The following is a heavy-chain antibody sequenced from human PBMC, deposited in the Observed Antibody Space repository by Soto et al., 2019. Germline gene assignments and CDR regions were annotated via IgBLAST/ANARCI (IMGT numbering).Heavy chain of an antibody. CDR1: GNSFTSYW. V-gene: IGHV5-51*01. Sequence: GESLKISCKGSGNSFTSYWIGWVRQMPGKGLEWMGIIYPGDSDTRYSPSFQGQVSISVDKSISTAYLQWSSLKASDTAMYYCARHLGDSSGYPEYFHHWGQGTLVTVSS. CDR3: ARHLGDSSGYPEYFHH. D-gene: IGHD3-22*01. J-gene: IGHJ1*01. CDR2: IYPGDSDT.